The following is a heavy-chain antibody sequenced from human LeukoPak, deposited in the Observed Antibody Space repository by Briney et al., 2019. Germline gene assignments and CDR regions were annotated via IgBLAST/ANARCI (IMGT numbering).Heavy chain of an antibody. V-gene: IGHV4-4*07. D-gene: IGHD6-6*01. CDR3: ARGSREYGSSQDYYYYYMDV. CDR2: IYTSGST. J-gene: IGHJ6*03. Sequence: SETLSLTCTVSGGSISSYYWSWIRQPAGKGLEWIGRIYTSGSTNYNPSLKSRVTMSVDTSKNQFSLKLSSVTAADTAVYYCARGSREYGSSQDYYYYYMDVWGKGTTVTVSS. CDR1: GGSISSYY.